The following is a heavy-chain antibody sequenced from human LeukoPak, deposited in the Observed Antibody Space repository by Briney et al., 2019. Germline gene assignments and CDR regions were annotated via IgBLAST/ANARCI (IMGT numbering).Heavy chain of an antibody. J-gene: IGHJ4*02. CDR1: GFNFRKHW. D-gene: IGHD7-27*01. CDR3: ARDYTGGWNDY. V-gene: IGHV3-7*01. Sequence: GGSLRLSCVATGFNFRKHWMSWVRQSIGKGLECVAKIQEDGNEMHYVDSVKGRFTISRDNARNSLYLQMNNLRVEDTAVYYCARDYTGGWNDYWGQGTLVTVSS. CDR2: IQEDGNEM.